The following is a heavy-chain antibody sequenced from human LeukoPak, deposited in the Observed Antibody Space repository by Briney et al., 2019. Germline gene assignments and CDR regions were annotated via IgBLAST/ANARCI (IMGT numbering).Heavy chain of an antibody. CDR1: GGSIRSDSYY. Sequence: PSETLSLTRIVSGGSIRSDSYYWNWIRQPPGKGLEWIGRVYTSGSTNNKPSLKSRVSISVDTSKNQFSLRLTSVTAADTAVYYCARDRLLWRPFDIWGQGTMLTVSS. V-gene: IGHV4-61*02. D-gene: IGHD3-3*01. J-gene: IGHJ3*02. CDR2: VYTSGST. CDR3: ARDRLLWRPFDI.